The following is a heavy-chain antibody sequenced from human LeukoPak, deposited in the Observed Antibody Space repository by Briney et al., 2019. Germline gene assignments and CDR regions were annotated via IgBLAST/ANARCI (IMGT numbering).Heavy chain of an antibody. CDR2: INHSGST. D-gene: IGHD3-9*01. V-gene: IGHV4-34*01. CDR3: ARASLRYFGDY. CDR1: GGSFSGYY. Sequence: SETLSLTCAVYGGSFSGYYWSWIRQPPGKGLEWIGEINHSGSTNYNPSLKSRVTISVDTSKNQFSLKLSSVTAADTAVYYCARASLRYFGDYWGRGTLVTVSS. J-gene: IGHJ4*02.